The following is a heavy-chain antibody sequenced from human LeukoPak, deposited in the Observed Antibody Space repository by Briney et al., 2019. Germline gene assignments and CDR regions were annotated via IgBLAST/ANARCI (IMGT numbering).Heavy chain of an antibody. CDR1: GGSISSGDYC. D-gene: IGHD3-22*01. V-gene: IGHV4-30-4*01. J-gene: IGHJ6*02. CDR3: ARGTYYYDSSGYYYYYYGMDV. CDR2: IYYSGST. Sequence: KTSETLSLTCTVSGGSISSGDYCWSWIRQPPGKGLEWIGYIYYSGSTYYNPSLKSRVTISVDTSKNQFSMKLSSVTAADTAVYYCARGTYYYDSSGYYYYYYGMDVWGQGTTVTVSS.